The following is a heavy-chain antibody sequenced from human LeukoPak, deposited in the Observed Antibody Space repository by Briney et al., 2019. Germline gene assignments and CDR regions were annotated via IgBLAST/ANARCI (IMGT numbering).Heavy chain of an antibody. J-gene: IGHJ6*02. Sequence: GGSLRLSCAASGFTFDDYAIHWVRQGPGKGLEWVSGISWNSGTIGYADSVKGRFTISRDNAKNSLYLQMNSLRAEDTALYYCTKSYPGTDYHGMDVWGQGTMVTVSS. D-gene: IGHD3-10*01. CDR1: GFTFDDYA. CDR3: TKSYPGTDYHGMDV. V-gene: IGHV3-9*01. CDR2: ISWNSGTI.